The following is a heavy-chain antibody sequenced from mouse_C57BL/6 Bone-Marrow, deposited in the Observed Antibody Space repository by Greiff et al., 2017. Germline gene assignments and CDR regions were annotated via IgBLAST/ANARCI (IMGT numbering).Heavy chain of an antibody. Sequence: VQLQQPGAELVKPGASVKLSCKASGYTFTSYWMQWVKQRPGQGLEWIGEIDPSDSYTNSNQKFKGKATLTVDTSSSTAYMQLSSLTSEDSAVYYCARRYGFDYWGQGTTLTVSS. CDR2: IDPSDSYT. CDR1: GYTFTSYW. CDR3: ARRYGFDY. V-gene: IGHV1-50*01. D-gene: IGHD1-1*02. J-gene: IGHJ2*01.